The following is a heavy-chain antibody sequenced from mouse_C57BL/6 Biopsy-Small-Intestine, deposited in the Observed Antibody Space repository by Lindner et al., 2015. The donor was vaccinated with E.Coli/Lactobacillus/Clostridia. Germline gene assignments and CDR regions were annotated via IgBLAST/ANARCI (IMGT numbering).Heavy chain of an antibody. J-gene: IGHJ3*01. V-gene: IGHV1-84*01. CDR2: IYSGSGNP. Sequence: VQLQESGPELVKPGASVKLSCKASGYTFTDYTIHWVKQSPGQGLEWIGWIYSGSGNPKYSDEFKDKATMTADKSSSTAYMQLSSLTSEDSAVYFCARGDGAYSAWFIFWGQGTLVTVSA. CDR3: ARGDGAYSAWFIF. D-gene: IGHD2-13*01. CDR1: GYTFTDYT.